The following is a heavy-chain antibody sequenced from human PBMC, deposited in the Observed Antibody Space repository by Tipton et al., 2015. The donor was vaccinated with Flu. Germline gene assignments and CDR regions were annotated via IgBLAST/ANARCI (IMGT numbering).Heavy chain of an antibody. CDR1: GGSISSYY. J-gene: IGHJ1*01. CDR2: IYSSGST. Sequence: LRLSCSVSGGSISSYYWGWIRQPPGKGLEWIGCIYSSGSTYYNPSLKSRVTISLDTSKNQFSLKLSSVTAADTAVYYCAREKDSSGSEYFQHWGQGTLVTVSS. CDR3: AREKDSSGSEYFQH. D-gene: IGHD6-19*01. V-gene: IGHV4-39*07.